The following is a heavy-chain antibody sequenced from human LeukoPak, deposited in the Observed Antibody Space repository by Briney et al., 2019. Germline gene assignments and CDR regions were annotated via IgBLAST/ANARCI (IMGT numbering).Heavy chain of an antibody. D-gene: IGHD4-11*01. V-gene: IGHV1-69*04. Sequence: SVKVSCKASGGTFSSYAISWVRQAPGQGLEWMGRIIPILGIANYAQKFQGRVTITADKSTSAAYMELSSLRSEDTAVYYCARDVGLHEDRWGQGTLVTVSS. CDR2: IIPILGIA. CDR3: ARDVGLHEDR. J-gene: IGHJ4*02. CDR1: GGTFSSYA.